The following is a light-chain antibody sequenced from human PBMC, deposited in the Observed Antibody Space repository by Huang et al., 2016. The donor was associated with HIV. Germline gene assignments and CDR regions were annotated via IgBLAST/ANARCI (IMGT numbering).Light chain of an antibody. V-gene: IGKV1-6*01. Sequence: AIQMTQSPASLSASVGDRVTITCRASQDLGNALGWYQQKLGKAPKLLVSSTSHLQSGVPSRFNVSASATHFTLTISGLQPEDFAVYYCLQDHIYPWTFGQGTKVEI. CDR1: QDLGNA. CDR3: LQDHIYPWT. J-gene: IGKJ1*01. CDR2: STS.